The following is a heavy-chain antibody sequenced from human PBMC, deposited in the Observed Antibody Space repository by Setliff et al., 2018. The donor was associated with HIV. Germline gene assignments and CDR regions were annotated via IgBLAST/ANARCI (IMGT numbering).Heavy chain of an antibody. J-gene: IGHJ6*03. Sequence: ASVKVSCKASGYTFASYDMSWVRQASGKGPEWMGWMNPDSGKTGYAQNFQGRVTMTRETSISTAYMELHSLRSEDTAVYYCARGGRRSYYYYFHMDVWGKGTTVS. CDR3: ARGGRRSYYYYFHMDV. CDR1: GYTFASYD. CDR2: MNPDSGKT. V-gene: IGHV1-8*02.